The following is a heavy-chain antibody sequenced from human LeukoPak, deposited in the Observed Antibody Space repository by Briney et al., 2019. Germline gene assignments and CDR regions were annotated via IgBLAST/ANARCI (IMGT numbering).Heavy chain of an antibody. Sequence: SETLSLTCSLSGDALSTYYWNWVRQTPGKGLEWIGHVTYETTAYNPSLKSRVTISLDTSKNEFSLQLRSVTAADTAVYFCARDQRHSYGKYFDPRSQGILVSVSS. CDR2: VTYETT. CDR3: ARDQRHSYGKYFDP. J-gene: IGHJ4*02. CDR1: GDALSTYY. D-gene: IGHD5-18*01. V-gene: IGHV4-4*08.